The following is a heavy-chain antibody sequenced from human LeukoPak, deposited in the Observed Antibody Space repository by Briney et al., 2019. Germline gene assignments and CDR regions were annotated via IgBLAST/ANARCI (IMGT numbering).Heavy chain of an antibody. CDR2: IYHSGST. J-gene: IGHJ5*02. CDR1: GYSISSGYY. V-gene: IGHV4-38-2*02. CDR3: ARGFSSSWYFNWFDP. Sequence: SETLSLTCTVSGYSISSGYYWGWIRQPPGKGLEWIGNIYHSGSTSYNPSLKSRVTISVHTSKNQFSLKLSSVTATDTAVYYCARGFSSSWYFNWFDPWGQGTLVTVSS. D-gene: IGHD6-13*01.